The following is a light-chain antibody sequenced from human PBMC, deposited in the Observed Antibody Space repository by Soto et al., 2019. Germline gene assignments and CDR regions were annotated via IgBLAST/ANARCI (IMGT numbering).Light chain of an antibody. CDR1: QSVSSN. CDR3: QHYAMSPPFT. CDR2: GAS. J-gene: IGKJ3*01. Sequence: EIVMTQSPATLSVSPGERATLSCRASQSVSSNLAWYQQKPGQAPRLLIYGASTRATGIPARFSGSGSGTEFTLTISSLQSEDFAVYYCQHYAMSPPFTFGPGTKVDIK. V-gene: IGKV3-15*01.